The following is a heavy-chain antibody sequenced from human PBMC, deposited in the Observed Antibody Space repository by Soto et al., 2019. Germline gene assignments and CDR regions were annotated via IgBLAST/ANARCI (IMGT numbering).Heavy chain of an antibody. CDR2: IYYSGST. D-gene: IGHD1-26*01. V-gene: IGHV4-59*01. Sequence: SETLSLTCTVSGGSISSYYWSWIRQPPGNGLEWIGYIYYSGSTNYNPSLKSRVTISVDTSKNQFSLKLSSVTAADTAVYYCARRQVSHPGGYYYYYYYMDVWGKGTTVTVSS. CDR1: GGSISSYY. J-gene: IGHJ6*03. CDR3: ARRQVSHPGGYYYYYYYMDV.